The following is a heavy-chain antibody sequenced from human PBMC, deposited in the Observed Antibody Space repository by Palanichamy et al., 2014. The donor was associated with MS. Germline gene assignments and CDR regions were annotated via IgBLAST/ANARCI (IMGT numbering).Heavy chain of an antibody. CDR3: ARDSSYGMDV. V-gene: IGHV4-34*02. J-gene: IGHJ6*02. CDR1: GGSFSNYY. D-gene: IGHD2-21*01. Sequence: QVQLQHGAAGLLKPSETLSLTCAVNGGSFSNYYWSWIASPRKGLEWIGDINDSGITIYIPSLRSRLTMSLDTSKNHFSLQLRSVTAADTAVYYCARDSSYGMDVWGQGTTVTVSS. CDR2: INDSGIT.